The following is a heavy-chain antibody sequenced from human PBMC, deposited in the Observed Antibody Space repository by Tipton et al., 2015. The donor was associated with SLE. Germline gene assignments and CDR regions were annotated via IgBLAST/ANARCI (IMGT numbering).Heavy chain of an antibody. CDR3: ARDSTPGRGYSYGLYMDV. CDR2: IYYSGST. Sequence: TLSLTCAVSGYSISSGYYWGWIRQPPGKGLEWIGYIYYSGSTNYNPSLKSRVTISVDTSKNQFSLKLSSVTAADTAVYYCARDSTPGRGYSYGLYMDVWGKGTTVTVSS. J-gene: IGHJ6*03. D-gene: IGHD5-18*01. CDR1: GYSISSGYY. V-gene: IGHV4-38-2*02.